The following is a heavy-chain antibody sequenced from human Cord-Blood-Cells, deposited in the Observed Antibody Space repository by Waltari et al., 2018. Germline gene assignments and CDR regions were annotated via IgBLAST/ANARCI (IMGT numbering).Heavy chain of an antibody. V-gene: IGHV3-73*01. CDR1: GFTFSASA. D-gene: IGHD1-26*01. J-gene: IGHJ4*02. CDR2: IRSKANSYAT. Sequence: EVQLVESGGGLVQPGGSLKLSCAASGFTFSASAMHWVRQASGKGLEWVGRIRSKANSYATAYAASVKGRFTISRDDSKNTAYLQMNSLKTEDTAVYYCTLQGGATDYWGQGTLVTVSS. CDR3: TLQGGATDY.